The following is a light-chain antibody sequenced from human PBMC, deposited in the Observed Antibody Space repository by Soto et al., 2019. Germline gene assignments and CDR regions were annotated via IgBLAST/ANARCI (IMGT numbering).Light chain of an antibody. CDR1: SSNVGGYNY. Sequence: QLVLTPPPSASGSPGQSVTISGNGSSSNVGGYNYVAWFQQHPGKAPKLRIYEVSKRPSGVPDRFSGSTSVNTAARPVSGLQDEDEADYYGSSYAGSSSYVCGTGTKLTVL. V-gene: IGLV2-8*01. CDR3: SSYAGSSSYV. J-gene: IGLJ1*01. CDR2: EVS.